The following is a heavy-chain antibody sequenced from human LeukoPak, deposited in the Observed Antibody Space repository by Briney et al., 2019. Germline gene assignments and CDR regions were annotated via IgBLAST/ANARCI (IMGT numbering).Heavy chain of an antibody. CDR2: ITSSSGYI. V-gene: IGHV3-21*01. D-gene: IGHD3-3*01. CDR3: ARVFRPSLTVFIIRGAFDI. Sequence: GGSLRLSCAASGFTFSSFTMNWVRQAPGKGLEWVSVITSSSGYIYYADSVKGRFTISRDNAKNSLYLQMNNLRPEDTAVYYCARVFRPSLTVFIIRGAFDIWGQGTMVTVSS. J-gene: IGHJ3*02. CDR1: GFTFSSFT.